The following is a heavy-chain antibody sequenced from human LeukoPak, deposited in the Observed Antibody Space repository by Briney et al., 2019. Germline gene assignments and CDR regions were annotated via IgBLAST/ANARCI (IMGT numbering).Heavy chain of an antibody. D-gene: IGHD6-6*01. CDR1: GVTFSSYG. J-gene: IGHJ5*02. CDR3: AKDWREQLVESFWGWFDP. Sequence: PGGSLRLSCAAPGVTFSSYGMHWVRQAPVKGLEWVAVISYDGSNKYYADSVKGRFTISRDNSKNTLYLQMNSLRAEDTAVYYCAKDWREQLVESFWGWFDPWGQGTLVTVSS. V-gene: IGHV3-30*18. CDR2: ISYDGSNK.